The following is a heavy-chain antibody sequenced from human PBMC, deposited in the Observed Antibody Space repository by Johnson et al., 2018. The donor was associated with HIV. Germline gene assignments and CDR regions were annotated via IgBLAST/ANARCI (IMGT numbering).Heavy chain of an antibody. CDR1: GFSFNDYY. Sequence: QVQLVESGGGLVKPGGSLRLSCAASGFSFNDYYMSWIRQAPGKGLEWVSYISNSGSTINYADSVKGRFTVSRDNAKNSLFLQMNSLRAEDTAMYYCSRDIGYNYYDSSGHTARYDAFDMWGQGTMVTVSS. V-gene: IGHV3-11*04. CDR3: SRDIGYNYYDSSGHTARYDAFDM. J-gene: IGHJ3*02. CDR2: ISNSGSTI. D-gene: IGHD3-22*01.